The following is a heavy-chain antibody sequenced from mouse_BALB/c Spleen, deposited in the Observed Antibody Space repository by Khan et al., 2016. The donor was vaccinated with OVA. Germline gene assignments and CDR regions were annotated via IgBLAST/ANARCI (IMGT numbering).Heavy chain of an antibody. CDR3: ARSNYYGSGLYAMYY. Sequence: DLVKPGASVKLSCKASGYTFTSYWIKWIKPRHGPGLEWIGHIYTGSGSPYYNDMFSVKATLTVDPSSTTAYIQLSSLSSEDSAVYVFARSNYYGSGLYAMYYWGQGTSVTVSS. V-gene: IGHV1S41*01. CDR1: GYTFTSYW. CDR2: IYTGSGSP. J-gene: IGHJ4*01. D-gene: IGHD1-1*01.